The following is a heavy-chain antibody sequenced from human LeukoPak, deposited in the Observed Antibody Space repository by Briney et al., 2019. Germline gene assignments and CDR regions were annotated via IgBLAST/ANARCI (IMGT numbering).Heavy chain of an antibody. CDR1: GFTFISYW. D-gene: IGHD3-10*01. CDR3: ARGFGSGSLLPFDY. Sequence: GGSLRLSCAASGFTFISYWMHWVRQEPGKGLAWVSRIEIDGRTTSYADSVKGRFTISRDNAKNTLYLQMNSLRVEDTAVYYCARGFGSGSLLPFDYWGQGTLVTVSS. V-gene: IGHV3-74*01. J-gene: IGHJ4*02. CDR2: IEIDGRTT.